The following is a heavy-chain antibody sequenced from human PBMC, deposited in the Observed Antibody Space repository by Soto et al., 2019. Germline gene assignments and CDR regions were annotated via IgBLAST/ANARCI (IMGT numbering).Heavy chain of an antibody. CDR2: IYYSGST. CDR3: ARASGSYYYGMDV. CDR1: GGSISSGDYY. J-gene: IGHJ6*02. D-gene: IGHD1-26*01. Sequence: SETLSLTCSVSGGSISSGDYYWNWIRQPPGKGLEWIGHIYYSGSTYYNSSLKSRVTISLDTSKNQFSLKLSSVTAADTAVYYCARASGSYYYGMDVWGQGTTVTVSS. V-gene: IGHV4-30-4*01.